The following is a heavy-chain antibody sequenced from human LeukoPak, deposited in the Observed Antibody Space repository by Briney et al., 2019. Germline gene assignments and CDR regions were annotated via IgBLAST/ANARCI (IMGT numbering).Heavy chain of an antibody. CDR3: ARDRAITGSDY. D-gene: IGHD1-20*01. Sequence: GGSLRLSCAASGFTFSSYEMNWVRQAPGKGLEGVSYISSSGSTIYYADSVKGRFTISRDNAKNSLYLQMNSLRAEDTAVYYCARDRAITGSDYWGQGTLVTVSS. CDR1: GFTFSSYE. V-gene: IGHV3-48*03. CDR2: ISSSGSTI. J-gene: IGHJ4*02.